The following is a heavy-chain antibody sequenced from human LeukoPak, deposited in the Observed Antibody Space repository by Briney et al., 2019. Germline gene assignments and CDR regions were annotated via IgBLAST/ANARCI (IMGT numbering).Heavy chain of an antibody. CDR1: GGSISSSSYY. D-gene: IGHD3-3*01. V-gene: IGHV4-39*07. J-gene: IGHJ4*02. Sequence: SETLSLTCTVSGGSISSSSYYWGWIRQPPGKGLEWIGSIYYSGSTYYNPSLKSRVTISVDTSKNQFSLKLSSVTAADTAVYYCARTGITIFGVVYDYWGQGTLVTVSS. CDR3: ARTGITIFGVVYDY. CDR2: IYYSGST.